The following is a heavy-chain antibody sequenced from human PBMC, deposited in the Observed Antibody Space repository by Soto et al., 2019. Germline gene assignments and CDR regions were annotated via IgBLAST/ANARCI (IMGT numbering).Heavy chain of an antibody. J-gene: IGHJ6*02. D-gene: IGHD2-2*02. V-gene: IGHV3-23*01. CDR1: GFTFSSYA. CDR2: ISGSGGST. Sequence: EVQLLESGGGLVQPGGSLRLSCAASGFTFSSYAMSWVRQAPGKGLEWVSAISGSGGSTYYADSVKGRFTISRDNSKNTLYLQMNSLRAEDTAVYYCAKSTCSSTSCYIQGNYYYYYGMDVWGQGTTVTVSS. CDR3: AKSTCSSTSCYIQGNYYYYYGMDV.